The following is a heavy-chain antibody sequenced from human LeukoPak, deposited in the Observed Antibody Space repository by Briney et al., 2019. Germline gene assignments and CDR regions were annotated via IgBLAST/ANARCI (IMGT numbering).Heavy chain of an antibody. CDR2: IYYSGSP. V-gene: IGHV4-31*03. CDR1: GGSISRGGYY. CDR3: ARFYGSGSHFDY. Sequence: SETLSLTCTVSGGSISRGGYYWSWIRQHPGKGREWNGYIYYSGSPYYNPSLKSRGTISVDTSKNQFSLTLSSVTAADTAVYYCARFYGSGSHFDYSGQGTLVTVSS. D-gene: IGHD3-10*01. J-gene: IGHJ4*02.